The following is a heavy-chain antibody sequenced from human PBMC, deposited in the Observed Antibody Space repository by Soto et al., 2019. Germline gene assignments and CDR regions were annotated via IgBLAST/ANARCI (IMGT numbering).Heavy chain of an antibody. CDR1: GFTFSSYG. V-gene: IGHV3-33*01. J-gene: IGHJ6*02. CDR3: ARDSGSYSYYYYYGMDV. Sequence: GGSLRLSCAASGFTFSSYGMHWVRQGPGKGLEWVAGGWFDGSNKGHGDSVKGRFTISRDNSKNTLYLQMNSLRAEDTAVYYCARDSGSYSYYYYYGMDVGGQGTRVTVS. D-gene: IGHD1-26*01. CDR2: GWFDGSNK.